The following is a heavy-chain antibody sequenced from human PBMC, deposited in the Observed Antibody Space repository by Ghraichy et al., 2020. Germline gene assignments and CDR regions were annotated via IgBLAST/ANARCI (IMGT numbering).Heavy chain of an antibody. CDR3: ARDPWNHMSRYFDL. J-gene: IGHJ2*01. CDR1: GFVFRRFA. V-gene: IGHV3-23*01. CDR2: ASGAGDTI. Sequence: GGSLRLSCEASGFVFRRFAMSWVRQAPGKGLEWVAGASGAGDTITYADSVRGRFTLSRDASKNMVYLQMNGLRGEDTATYYCARDPWNHMSRYFDLWGRGTLVTVSS. D-gene: IGHD1-1*01.